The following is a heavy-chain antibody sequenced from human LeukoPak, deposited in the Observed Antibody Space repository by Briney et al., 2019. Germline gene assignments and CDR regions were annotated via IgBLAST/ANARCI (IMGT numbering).Heavy chain of an antibody. Sequence: PSETLSLTCTVSGGSISSYYWSWIRQPPGKGLEWIGEINHSGSTNYNPSLKSRVTISVDTSKNQFSLKLSSVTAADTAVYYCARVRGYSYGIDYWGQGTLVTVSS. J-gene: IGHJ4*02. V-gene: IGHV4-34*01. CDR3: ARVRGYSYGIDY. CDR1: GGSISSYY. D-gene: IGHD5-18*01. CDR2: INHSGST.